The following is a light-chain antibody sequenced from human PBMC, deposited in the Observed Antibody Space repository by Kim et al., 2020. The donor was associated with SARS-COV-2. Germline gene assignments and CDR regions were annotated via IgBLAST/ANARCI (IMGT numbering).Light chain of an antibody. J-gene: IGKJ1*01. CDR1: QSVSSY. V-gene: IGKV3-11*01. CDR2: DAY. Sequence: SPGERATLSCRASQSVSSYLAWYQQKPGQAPRLLIYDAYNRATGIPARFSGSGSGTDFTLTISSLEPEDFAVYYCQQRSNWPRTFGQGTKVDIK. CDR3: QQRSNWPRT.